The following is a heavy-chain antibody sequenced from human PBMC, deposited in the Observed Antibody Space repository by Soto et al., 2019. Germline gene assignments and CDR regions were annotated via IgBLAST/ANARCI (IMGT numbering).Heavy chain of an antibody. CDR2: IYYSGST. Sequence: QVQLQESGPGLVKPSQTLSLTCTVSGGSISSGGYYWSWIRQHPGKGLEWIGYIYYSGSTYYNPSLKSRVTISVDTSKNQFSMKLSSVTAADTAVYYCARTRPELERGWFDPWGQGTLVTVSS. CDR1: GGSISSGGYY. V-gene: IGHV4-31*03. CDR3: ARTRPELERGWFDP. J-gene: IGHJ5*02. D-gene: IGHD3-10*01.